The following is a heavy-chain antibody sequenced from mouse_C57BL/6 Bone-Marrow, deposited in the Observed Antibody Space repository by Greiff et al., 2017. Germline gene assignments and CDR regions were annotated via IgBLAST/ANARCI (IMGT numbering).Heavy chain of an antibody. CDR2: IYPRDGST. CDR3: ARGDYGNYDAMDY. V-gene: IGHV1-85*01. CDR1: GYTFTSYD. Sequence: VKLQQSGPELVKPGASVKLSCKASGYTFTSYDINWVKQRPGQGLEWIGWIYPRDGSTKYNEKFNGKATSTVDTSSSTAYMELHSLTSEDSAVYFCARGDYGNYDAMDYWGQGTSVTGSS. D-gene: IGHD2-1*01. J-gene: IGHJ4*01.